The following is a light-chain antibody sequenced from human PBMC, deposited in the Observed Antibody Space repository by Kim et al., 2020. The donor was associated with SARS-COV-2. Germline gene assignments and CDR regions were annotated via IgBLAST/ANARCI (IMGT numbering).Light chain of an antibody. CDR2: YDS. CDR3: QVWDSSSDPPGVV. V-gene: IGLV3-21*04. CDR1: NIGSKS. Sequence: SYELTQPPSVSVAPGKTARITCGGNNIGSKSVHWYQQKPGQAPVLVIYYDSDRPSGIPERFSGSNSGNTATLTISRVEAGDEADYYCQVWDSSSDPPGVV. J-gene: IGLJ2*01.